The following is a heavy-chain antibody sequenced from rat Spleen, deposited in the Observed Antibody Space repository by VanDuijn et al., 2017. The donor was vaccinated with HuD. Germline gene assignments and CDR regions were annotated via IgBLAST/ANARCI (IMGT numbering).Heavy chain of an antibody. CDR3: ARQLYYGYNHFDY. CDR2: MWNGGGT. D-gene: IGHD1-9*01. V-gene: IGHV2-1*01. Sequence: QVQLKESGPGLVQPSQTLSLTCTVSEFSLTTFNIHWVRQPPGKGLEWLGAMWNGGGTDYNSEFKSRLIFSRDTSKSQIFLKMNSLQTDDTAKYFCARQLYYGYNHFDYWGQGLMVTVSS. J-gene: IGHJ2*01. CDR1: EFSLTTFN.